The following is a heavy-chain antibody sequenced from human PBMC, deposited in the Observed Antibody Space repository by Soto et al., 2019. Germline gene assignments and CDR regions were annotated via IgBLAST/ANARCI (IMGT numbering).Heavy chain of an antibody. Sequence: SETLSLTCTVSGGSISSSSYYWGWIRQPPGKGLEWIGSIYYSGSTYYNPSLKSRVTISVDTSKNQFSLKLSSVTAADTAVYYCASYYYILTGYYPGPDYYFDYWGQGTLVTVSS. D-gene: IGHD3-9*01. J-gene: IGHJ4*02. CDR2: IYYSGST. CDR1: GGSISSSSYY. CDR3: ASYYYILTGYYPGPDYYFDY. V-gene: IGHV4-39*01.